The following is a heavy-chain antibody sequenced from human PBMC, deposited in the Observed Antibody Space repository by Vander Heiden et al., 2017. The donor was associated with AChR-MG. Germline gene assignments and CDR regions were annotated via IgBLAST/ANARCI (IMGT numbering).Heavy chain of an antibody. CDR2: IYPDDSDS. Sequence: EVQLVQSGAEVKKPGESLKISCKGSGYSFSNYWIGWVRQMPGKGLEWMGVIYPDDSDSRYSPSFEGQVTISADKSISTAYLQWSSLKASDTAMYYCATLYGSRTYSYFDYWGQGTLVIVSS. CDR3: ATLYGSRTYSYFDY. V-gene: IGHV5-51*01. CDR1: GYSFSNYW. J-gene: IGHJ4*02. D-gene: IGHD3-10*01.